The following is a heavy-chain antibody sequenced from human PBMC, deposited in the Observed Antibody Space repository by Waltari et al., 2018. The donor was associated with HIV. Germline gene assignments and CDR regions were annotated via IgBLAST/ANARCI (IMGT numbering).Heavy chain of an antibody. V-gene: IGHV3-21*01. D-gene: IGHD3-22*01. Sequence: EVQLVESGGGLVKPGGSLRLSCPASGFTFSTYSMHWVRQAPRKGLEWVSSISSSSTYIYYADSVKGRFTISRDNAKNSLYLQMNSLRAEDTAVYFCARGTYYYDSSGYYDNLPFDYWGQGTLVTVSS. CDR1: GFTFSTYS. CDR2: ISSSSTYI. CDR3: ARGTYYYDSSGYYDNLPFDY. J-gene: IGHJ4*02.